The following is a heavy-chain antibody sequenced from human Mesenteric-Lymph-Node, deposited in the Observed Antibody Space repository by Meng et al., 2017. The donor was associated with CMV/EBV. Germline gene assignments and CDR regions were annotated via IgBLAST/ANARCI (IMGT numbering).Heavy chain of an antibody. J-gene: IGHJ4*02. CDR3: ARSLTPPGIAAAQDY. D-gene: IGHD6-13*01. V-gene: IGHV1-18*01. Sequence: ASVKVSCKASGYTFTSYGISWVRQAPGQGLEWMGWISAYNGNTNYAQKLQGRVTMTRNTSISTAYMELSSLRSEDTAVYYCARSLTPPGIAAAQDYWGQGTLVTVSS. CDR1: GYTFTSYG. CDR2: ISAYNGNT.